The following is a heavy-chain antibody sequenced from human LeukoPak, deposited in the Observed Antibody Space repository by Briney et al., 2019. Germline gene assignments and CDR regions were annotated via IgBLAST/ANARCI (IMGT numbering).Heavy chain of an antibody. CDR2: INHSGST. D-gene: IGHD3-3*01. V-gene: IGHV4-34*01. J-gene: IGHJ6*03. CDR3: ARGQFWSGYYRSNYMDV. CDR1: GGSFSGYY. Sequence: PSETLSLTCAVYGGSFSGYYWSWIRQPPGKGLEWIGEINHSGSTNYNPSLKSRVTISVDRSKNQFSLKLSSVTAADTAVYYCARGQFWSGYYRSNYMDVWGKGTTVTVSS.